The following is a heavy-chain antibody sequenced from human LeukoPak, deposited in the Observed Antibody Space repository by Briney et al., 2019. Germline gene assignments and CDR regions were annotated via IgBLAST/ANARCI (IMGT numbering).Heavy chain of an antibody. CDR3: TRDRDPHVIGTTAIDY. Sequence: GGSLRLSCAASGFTFSTYSMNWVRQAPGKGLEWVSSMSASSTYIYYADSVKGRFTIYRDNAKSSLYLQMNSLRAEDTAVYYCTRDRDPHVIGTTAIDYWGQGTLVTVSS. D-gene: IGHD1-1*01. J-gene: IGHJ4*02. CDR1: GFTFSTYS. CDR2: MSASSTYI. V-gene: IGHV3-21*01.